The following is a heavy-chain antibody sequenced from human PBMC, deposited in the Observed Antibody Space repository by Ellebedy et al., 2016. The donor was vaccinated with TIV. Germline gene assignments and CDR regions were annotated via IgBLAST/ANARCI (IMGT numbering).Heavy chain of an antibody. Sequence: GESLKISXAASGFTFSSYAMSWVRQAPGKGLEWVSAISGSGGITYYADSVKGRFTISRDNSKNTLFLQMNSLRAEDTAVYYCAKDVAGYCSNGICYDKKEQPFDHWGQGTLVTVSS. CDR2: ISGSGGIT. V-gene: IGHV3-23*01. CDR1: GFTFSSYA. D-gene: IGHD2-8*01. J-gene: IGHJ4*02. CDR3: AKDVAGYCSNGICYDKKEQPFDH.